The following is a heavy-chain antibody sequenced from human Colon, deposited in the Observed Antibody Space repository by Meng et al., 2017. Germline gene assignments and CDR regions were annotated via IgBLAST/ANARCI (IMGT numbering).Heavy chain of an antibody. V-gene: IGHV4-38-2*02. D-gene: IGHD2-2*01. CDR3: ARGAPTSPFDY. CDR2: IYHGGNI. Sequence: GSLRLSCSVSGYSIGSGYYWGWIRQPPGKGLEWIGSIYHGGNIDYNPSLKSRVTVSLDTSKNQFSLNVTSVTAADTAVYYCARGAPTSPFDYWDQGTLVTVSS. CDR1: GYSIGSGYY. J-gene: IGHJ4*02.